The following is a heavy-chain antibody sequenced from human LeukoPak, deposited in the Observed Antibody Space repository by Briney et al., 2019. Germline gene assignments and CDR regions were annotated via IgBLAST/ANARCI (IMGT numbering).Heavy chain of an antibody. Sequence: SETLSLTCAVSGYSISSGYYWGWIRQPPGKGLEWIGSIYHSGSTYYNPSLKSRVTISVDTSKNQFSLKLSSVTAADTAVYYCASFRGSRGRYFKGDAFDIWGQGTMVTVSS. V-gene: IGHV4-38-2*01. J-gene: IGHJ3*02. D-gene: IGHD6-19*01. CDR1: GYSISSGYY. CDR3: ASFRGSRGRYFKGDAFDI. CDR2: IYHSGST.